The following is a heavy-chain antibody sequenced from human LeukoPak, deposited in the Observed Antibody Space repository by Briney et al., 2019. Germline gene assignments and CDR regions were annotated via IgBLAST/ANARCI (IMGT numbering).Heavy chain of an antibody. V-gene: IGHV3-48*03. CDR1: GFTFSSYE. Sequence: GGSLRLSCAASGFTFSSYEMNWVRQAPGKGLEWVSYISSSGSTIYYADSVKGRFTISRANAKNSLYLQMNSLRAEDTAVYYCARVADSSSWYDYWGQGTLVTVSS. CDR2: ISSSGSTI. D-gene: IGHD6-13*01. J-gene: IGHJ4*02. CDR3: ARVADSSSWYDY.